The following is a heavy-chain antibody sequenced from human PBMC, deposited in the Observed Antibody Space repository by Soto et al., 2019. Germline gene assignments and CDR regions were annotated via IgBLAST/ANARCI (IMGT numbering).Heavy chain of an antibody. CDR3: AKDKLIFSQHYYFDY. J-gene: IGHJ4*02. CDR2: ISWNSGSI. V-gene: IGHV3-9*01. D-gene: IGHD3-3*01. CDR1: GFTFDDYA. Sequence: PGGSLRLSCAASGFTFDDYAMHWVRQAPGKGLEWVSGISWNSGSIGYADSVKGRFTISRDDAKNSLYLQMNSLRAEDTALYYCAKDKLIFSQHYYFDYWGQGTLVTVSS.